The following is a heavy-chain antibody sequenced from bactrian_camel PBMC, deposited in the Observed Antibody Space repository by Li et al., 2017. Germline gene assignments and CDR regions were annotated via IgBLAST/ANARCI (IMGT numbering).Heavy chain of an antibody. Sequence: VQPGGSLRLSCGASGFTFSNNWMHWIRQAPGKGLEWVCSVWTGDGSGESADSVKGRFTISRDNAKNTLYLQMSSLKLEDTAVYYCVRDLVDAADRWGQGTQVTVS. CDR3: VRDLVDAADR. CDR1: GFTFSNNW. V-gene: IGHV3S19*01. J-gene: IGHJ4*01. CDR2: VWTGDGSG. D-gene: IGHD7*01.